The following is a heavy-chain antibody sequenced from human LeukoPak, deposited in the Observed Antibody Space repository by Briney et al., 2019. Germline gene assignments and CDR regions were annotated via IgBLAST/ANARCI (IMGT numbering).Heavy chain of an antibody. J-gene: IGHJ3*02. V-gene: IGHV4-34*01. Sequence: SETLSLTCAVYGGSFSGYYWSWIRQPPXXXXXWIGEINHSGSTNYNPSLKSRVTISVDTSKNQFSLKLSSVTAADTAVYYCARPPPNPPNDAFDIWGQGTMVTVSS. CDR2: INHSGST. CDR1: GGSFSGYY. CDR3: ARPPPNPPNDAFDI.